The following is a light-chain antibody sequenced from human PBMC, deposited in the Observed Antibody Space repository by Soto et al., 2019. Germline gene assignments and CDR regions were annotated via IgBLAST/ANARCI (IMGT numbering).Light chain of an antibody. V-gene: IGKV1-5*01. J-gene: IGKJ5*01. Sequence: DIHMTQTSATRFAPLGDRVTITFRASQSISNWLAWYQQKQGKATKLLIYDASSLESGVPSRFSGSGSGTDFTLTISRLQPEDFATYYCQQSYSTPISFGQGTRLEI. CDR2: DAS. CDR1: QSISNW. CDR3: QQSYSTPIS.